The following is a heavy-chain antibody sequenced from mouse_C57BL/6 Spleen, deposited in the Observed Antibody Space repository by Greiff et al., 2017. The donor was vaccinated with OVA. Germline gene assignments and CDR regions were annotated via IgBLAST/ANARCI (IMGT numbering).Heavy chain of an antibody. CDR1: GYTFTDYY. CDR3: ASLRAYAMDY. CDR2: INPNNGGT. J-gene: IGHJ4*01. Sequence: EVQLQQSGPELVKPGASVKISCKASGYTFTDYYMNWVKQSHGQSLEWIGDINPNNGGTSYNQKFKGKATLTVDKSSSTAYMELRSLTSEDSAVYYCASLRAYAMDYWGQGTSVTVSS. V-gene: IGHV1-26*01. D-gene: IGHD1-1*01.